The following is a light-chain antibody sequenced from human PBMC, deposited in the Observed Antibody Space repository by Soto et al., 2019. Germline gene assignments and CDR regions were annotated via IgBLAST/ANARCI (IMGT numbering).Light chain of an antibody. CDR3: VSFTSSTTYV. J-gene: IGLJ1*01. V-gene: IGLV2-14*03. CDR1: SSDAGGSNF. Sequence: QSVLTQPASVSASPGQSITISCTGTSSDAGGSNFVSWYQQHPGKPPKLIIYDVATRPSGVSNRFSGSKSGSTASLIISRLQTEDEADYYCVSFTSSTTYVFGSGTKVTVL. CDR2: DVA.